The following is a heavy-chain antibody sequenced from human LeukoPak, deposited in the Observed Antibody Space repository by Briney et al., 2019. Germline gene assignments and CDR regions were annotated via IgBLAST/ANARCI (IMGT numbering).Heavy chain of an antibody. Sequence: PGGSLRLSCAASGFTFDDYAMHWVRQAPGKGLEWVSGISWNSGSIGYADSVKGRFTISRDNAKNSLYLQMNSLRAEDTAVYYCARVRGVKLRQTGYYFDYWGQGTLVTVSS. CDR1: GFTFDDYA. D-gene: IGHD1-1*01. V-gene: IGHV3-9*01. CDR3: ARVRGVKLRQTGYYFDY. CDR2: ISWNSGSI. J-gene: IGHJ4*02.